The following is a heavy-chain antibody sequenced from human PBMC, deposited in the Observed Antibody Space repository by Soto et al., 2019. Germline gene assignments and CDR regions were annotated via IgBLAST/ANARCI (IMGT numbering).Heavy chain of an antibody. CDR1: GFTCSSYS. V-gene: IGHV3-21*01. Sequence: EVQLVESGGGLVKPGGSLRLSCAASGFTCSSYSMTWVRQAPGKGLEWVSSINSRSSSIYYADSVKGRFTISRDNAKNSLYLQLNSLRAEDTAVYYCARNPSGDYWGQGTLVTVSS. J-gene: IGHJ4*02. CDR3: ARNPSGDY. CDR2: INSRSSSI. D-gene: IGHD3-10*01.